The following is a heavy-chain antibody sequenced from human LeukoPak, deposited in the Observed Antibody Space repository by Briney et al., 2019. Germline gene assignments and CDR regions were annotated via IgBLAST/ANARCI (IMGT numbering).Heavy chain of an antibody. CDR1: GGTFISYA. V-gene: IGHV1-69*13. CDR3: ARSNGDYYYYYMDV. CDR2: IIPIFGTA. D-gene: IGHD4-17*01. J-gene: IGHJ6*03. Sequence: SVKVSCKASGGTFISYAISWVRQAPGQGLEWMGGIIPIFGTANYAQKSQGRVTITADQSTSPAYMELSSLRSEDTAVYYCARSNGDYYYYYMDVWGKGTTVTVSS.